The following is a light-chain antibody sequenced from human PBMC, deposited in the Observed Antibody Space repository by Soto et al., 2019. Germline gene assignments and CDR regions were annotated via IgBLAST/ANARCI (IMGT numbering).Light chain of an antibody. Sequence: DIVLTQSPATLSLSPGERATLSCRASQNVDSSSLAWYQQTPGQAPRLLISGASSRATGISDRFSGSGSGTDFPLTISRLEAEDFAVYYCQLYGGSPEWTFGQGTKVEIK. CDR3: QLYGGSPEWT. CDR1: QNVDSSS. J-gene: IGKJ1*01. CDR2: GAS. V-gene: IGKV3-20*01.